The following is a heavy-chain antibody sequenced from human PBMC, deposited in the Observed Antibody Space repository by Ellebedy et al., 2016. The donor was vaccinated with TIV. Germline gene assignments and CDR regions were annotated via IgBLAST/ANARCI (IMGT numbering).Heavy chain of an antibody. J-gene: IGHJ4*02. Sequence: GGSLRLSCAASGFSFSTYAMSWVRQAPGKGLEWVSTISDSGVSTYYADSVKGRFTISRGNSKDTLYLQMNSPRVEDTAMYYCAKSLSTVTRGFFDYWGQGALVTVSS. CDR2: ISDSGVST. CDR1: GFSFSTYA. CDR3: AKSLSTVTRGFFDY. D-gene: IGHD4-17*01. V-gene: IGHV3-23*01.